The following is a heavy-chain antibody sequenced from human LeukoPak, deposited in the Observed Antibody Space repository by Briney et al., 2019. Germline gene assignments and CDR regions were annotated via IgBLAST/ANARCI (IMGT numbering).Heavy chain of an antibody. CDR2: IIPTLEVA. V-gene: IGHV1-69*04. D-gene: IGHD1-14*01. CDR1: GYTFTNYY. CDR3: ARVISGTWLWF. J-gene: IGHJ4*02. Sequence: SVKVSCKASGYTFTNYYMQWVRQAPGLGLEWMGRIIPTLEVANYAQKFQGRVTITADKSTSTAYMELSSLRPEDTAVYYCARVISGTWLWFWGQGTLVTVSS.